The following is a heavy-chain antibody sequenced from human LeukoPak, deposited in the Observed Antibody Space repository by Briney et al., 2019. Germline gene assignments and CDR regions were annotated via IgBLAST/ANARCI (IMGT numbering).Heavy chain of an antibody. D-gene: IGHD6-19*01. CDR2: ISGSGGST. CDR1: GFTFSSYA. CDR3: AKDLSSIAVAGFHY. Sequence: GGSLRLSCAASGFTFSSYAMNWVRQAPGKGLEWVPAISGSGGSTYYADSVRGRFTISTDNSKNTLHLQMNSLRAEDTAVYYCAKDLSSIAVAGFHYWGQGTLVTVSS. J-gene: IGHJ4*02. V-gene: IGHV3-23*01.